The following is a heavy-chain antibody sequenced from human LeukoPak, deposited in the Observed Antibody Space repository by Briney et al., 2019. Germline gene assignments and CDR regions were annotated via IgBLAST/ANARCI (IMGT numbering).Heavy chain of an antibody. CDR3: ATRGVVIRVILVGFHKEAYYFDS. Sequence: GRSLRLSCAASGFTFSSYGMHWVRQAPGKGLEWVAVISYDGSNKYYADSVKGRFNISRDNSKNTLYLQMNSLRAEDTAVYFCATRGVVIRVILVGFHKEAYYFDSWGQGALVTVSS. V-gene: IGHV3-30*03. D-gene: IGHD3-22*01. J-gene: IGHJ4*02. CDR1: GFTFSSYG. CDR2: ISYDGSNK.